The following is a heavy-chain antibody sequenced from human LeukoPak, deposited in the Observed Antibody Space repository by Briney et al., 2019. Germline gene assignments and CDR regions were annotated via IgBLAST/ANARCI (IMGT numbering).Heavy chain of an antibody. Sequence: KTSETLSLTCAVYGGSFSGYYWSWVRLPPGKGLEWIGEINHSGSTNYNPSLKSRVTISVDTSKNQFSLKLSSVTAADTAVYYCATEYYYGSGSYHNFYYFDYWGQGTLVTVSS. V-gene: IGHV4-34*01. D-gene: IGHD3-10*01. CDR1: GGSFSGYY. J-gene: IGHJ4*02. CDR2: INHSGST. CDR3: ATEYYYGSGSYHNFYYFDY.